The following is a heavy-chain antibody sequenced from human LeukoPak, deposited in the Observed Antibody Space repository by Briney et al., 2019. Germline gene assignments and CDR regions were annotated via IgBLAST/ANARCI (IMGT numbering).Heavy chain of an antibody. CDR1: GGSISSGGYY. Sequence: SETLSLTCTVSGGSISSGGYYWSWIRQPPGKGLEWIGYIYYSGSTNYNPSLKSRVTISVDTSKNQFSLKLSSVTAADTAVYYCARELPSRNWFDPWGQGTLVTVSS. CDR2: IYYSGST. V-gene: IGHV4-61*08. D-gene: IGHD3-10*01. J-gene: IGHJ5*02. CDR3: ARELPSRNWFDP.